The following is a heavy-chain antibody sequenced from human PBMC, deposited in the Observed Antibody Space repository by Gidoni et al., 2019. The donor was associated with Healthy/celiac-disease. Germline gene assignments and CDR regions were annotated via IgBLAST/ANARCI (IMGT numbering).Heavy chain of an antibody. D-gene: IGHD3-22*01. J-gene: IGHJ4*02. V-gene: IGHV5-51*01. CDR1: GYSFTRSW. CDR2: IYPGDSDT. CDR3: ARPYYYDSSGYYTPDY. Sequence: EVQLVQSGAEVKKPGESLKISCKGSGYSFTRSWIGWVRQMPGKGLEWMGIIYPGDSDTRYSPSFQGQVTISADKSISTAYLQWSSLKASDTAMYYCARPYYYDSSGYYTPDYWGQGTLVTVSS.